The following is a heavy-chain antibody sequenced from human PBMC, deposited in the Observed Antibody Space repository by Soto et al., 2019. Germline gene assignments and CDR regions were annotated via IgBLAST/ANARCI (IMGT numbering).Heavy chain of an antibody. CDR2: INPKFGDT. J-gene: IGHJ6*02. CDR3: ARNMDYYYGPGSGNGHGF. D-gene: IGHD3-10*01. Sequence: QVQLVQSGAEVKEPGDSVRVSCEASGYTFTAYYIHWVRQAPGQGLEWMGWINPKFGDTTYAQDFQGRVSMTRDMSMSPVYMDLSRLTSDDTAIYYCARNMDYYYGPGSGNGHGFWGQGTTVTVFS. V-gene: IGHV1-2*02. CDR1: GYTFTAYY.